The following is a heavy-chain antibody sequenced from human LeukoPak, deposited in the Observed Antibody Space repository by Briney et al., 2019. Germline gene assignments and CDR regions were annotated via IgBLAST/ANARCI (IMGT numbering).Heavy chain of an antibody. CDR2: IYSSGST. Sequence: SETLSLTCSVSGASISSGSNYWGWIRQPPGKTLEWIGSIYSSGSTYYNPSLKSRVIIIIDTPKNHFSLTLSSVTAADTAVYYCATTMTAVPHWYFDLWGRGTLVTVSS. CDR1: GASISSGSNY. CDR3: ATTMTAVPHWYFDL. D-gene: IGHD1-14*01. V-gene: IGHV4-39*07. J-gene: IGHJ2*01.